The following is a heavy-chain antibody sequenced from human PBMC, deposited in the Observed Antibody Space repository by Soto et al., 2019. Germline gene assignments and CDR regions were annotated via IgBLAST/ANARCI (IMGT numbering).Heavy chain of an antibody. CDR3: AASIFYYGMDV. CDR1: GYTFTNYW. CDR2: IYPGDSDT. Sequence: LGESLKISCKGSGYTFTNYWIGWVRQMPGKGLEWMGIIYPGDSDTKYNPSFQGQVTISADKSITTTYLQWSSLQASDTAIYYCAASIFYYGMDVWGQGTTVPVSS. V-gene: IGHV5-51*01. J-gene: IGHJ6*02.